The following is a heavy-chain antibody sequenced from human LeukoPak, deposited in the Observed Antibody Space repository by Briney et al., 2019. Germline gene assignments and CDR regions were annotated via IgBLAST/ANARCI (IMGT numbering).Heavy chain of an antibody. Sequence: ASVKVSCKASGYTFTSYDINWVRQATGQGLEWMGWMNPNSGNTGYAQKFQGRVTITRNTSISTAYMELSSLRSEDTAAYYCARGEEQLDAFDIWGQGTMVTVSS. CDR1: GYTFTSYD. D-gene: IGHD1-26*01. V-gene: IGHV1-8*03. J-gene: IGHJ3*02. CDR3: ARGEEQLDAFDI. CDR2: MNPNSGNT.